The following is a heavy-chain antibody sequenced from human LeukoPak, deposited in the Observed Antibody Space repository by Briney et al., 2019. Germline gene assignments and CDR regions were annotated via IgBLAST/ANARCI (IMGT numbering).Heavy chain of an antibody. CDR3: ARGRSTGYPYYFEY. V-gene: IGHV1-8*03. D-gene: IGHD5-12*01. J-gene: IGHJ4*02. Sequence: AASVKVSCKASGYTFTSYDINWVRQATGQGLEWMGWMNPNSGSTGYAQKFQGRVTITRNTSISTAYMELSGLRPEDTAVYYCARGRSTGYPYYFEYWGQGTPVTVSS. CDR2: MNPNSGST. CDR1: GYTFTSYD.